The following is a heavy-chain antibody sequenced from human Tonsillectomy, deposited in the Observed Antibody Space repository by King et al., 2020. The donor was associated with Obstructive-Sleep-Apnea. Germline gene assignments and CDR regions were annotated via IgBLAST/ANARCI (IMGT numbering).Heavy chain of an antibody. J-gene: IGHJ3*01. CDR1: GFSLSTSGVG. V-gene: IGHV2-5*02. CDR2: IYWDDDK. D-gene: IGHD2-21*02. Sequence: ITLKESGPTLVKPTQTLTLTCSFSGFSLSTSGVGVAWIRQPPGKALEWLALIYWDDDKRYSPSLKSRLTITKDTSKNQVVLTMTNLGPVDTATYYCTYRRRLAYCIDCSGAFDFWGQGTLLTVSS. CDR3: TYRRRLAYCIDCSGAFDF.